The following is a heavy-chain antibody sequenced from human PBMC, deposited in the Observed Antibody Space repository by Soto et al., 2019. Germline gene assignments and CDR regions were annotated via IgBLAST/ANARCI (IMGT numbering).Heavy chain of an antibody. Sequence: SETLSLTCTVSGGSISSYYWSWIRQPPGKGLEWIGYIYYSGSTNYNPFLKSRVTISVDTSKNQFSMKRSCVPAADTAVYYCAREGVLLRDGYILIWGQGTLVTVSS. CDR1: GGSISSYY. CDR3: AREGVLLRDGYILI. D-gene: IGHD5-12*01. CDR2: IYYSGST. J-gene: IGHJ4*02. V-gene: IGHV4-59*01.